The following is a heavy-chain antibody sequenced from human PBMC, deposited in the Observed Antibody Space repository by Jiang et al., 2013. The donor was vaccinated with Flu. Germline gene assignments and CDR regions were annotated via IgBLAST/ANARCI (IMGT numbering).Heavy chain of an antibody. CDR2: MNPNSGNT. V-gene: IGHV1-8*01. J-gene: IGHJ4*02. D-gene: IGHD2-2*01. Sequence: SVKVSCKASGYTFTSYDINWVRQATGQGLEWMGWMNPNSGNTGYAQKFQGRVTMTRNTSISTAYMELSSLRSEDTAVYYCARGELGYCSSTSCPQPRENYYGWAPFDYWGQGTLVTVSS. CDR3: ARGELGYCSSTSCPQPRENYYGWAPFDY. CDR1: GYTFTSYD.